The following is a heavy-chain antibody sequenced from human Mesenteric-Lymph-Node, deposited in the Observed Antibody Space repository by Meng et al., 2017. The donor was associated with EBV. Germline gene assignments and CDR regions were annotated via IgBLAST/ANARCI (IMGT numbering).Heavy chain of an antibody. V-gene: IGHV1-3*01. CDR2: INAGNGNT. CDR3: ASSLRLGYYYDY. Sequence: QVQLVQSGAEVKKPGAPVKVFCKASGYTFASYAMQWVRQASGQRLEWMGRINAGNGNTKYSHKFQGRVTITRDTSANTAYMELSSLRSEDTAVYYCASSLRLGYYYDYWGQGTLVTVSS. CDR1: GYTFASYA. D-gene: IGHD3-22*01. J-gene: IGHJ4*02.